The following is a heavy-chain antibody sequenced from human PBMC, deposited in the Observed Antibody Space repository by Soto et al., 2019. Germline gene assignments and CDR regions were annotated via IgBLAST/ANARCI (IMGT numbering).Heavy chain of an antibody. D-gene: IGHD3-16*01. Sequence: SETLSLTCTVSGGSISSDYWNWIRQPPGKGLEWIGYISYSGSTDYTPSLKSRVTKSLDTSKNQLSLNLSSVTAADTAVYYCARGVMPYDAFDVWGQGTMVTVSS. CDR2: ISYSGST. CDR3: ARGVMPYDAFDV. V-gene: IGHV4-59*01. J-gene: IGHJ3*01. CDR1: GGSISSDY.